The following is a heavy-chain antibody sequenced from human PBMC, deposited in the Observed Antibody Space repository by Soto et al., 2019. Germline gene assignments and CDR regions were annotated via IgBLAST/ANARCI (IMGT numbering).Heavy chain of an antibody. CDR1: GFSFSTYG. V-gene: IGHV3-30*03. Sequence: QVQLVESGGGVVQPGRSLRLSCAASGFSFSTYGMHWVRQAPGKGLEWVAVISYDGSNKYYADSVKGRFTISRDNSKNTLYLQMISLRAEDTAVYYCATVVIRSGPYYYYGMDVW. D-gene: IGHD3-10*01. CDR3: ATVVIRSGPYYYYGMDV. J-gene: IGHJ6*01. CDR2: ISYDGSNK.